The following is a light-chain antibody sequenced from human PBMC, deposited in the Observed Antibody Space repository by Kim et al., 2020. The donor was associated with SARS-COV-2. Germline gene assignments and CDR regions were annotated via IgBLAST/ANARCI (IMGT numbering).Light chain of an antibody. J-gene: IGLJ3*02. Sequence: VSQGQTASFTCSGDKLGDKYACWYQQKPGQSPVLVIYQDSNRPSGIPERFSGSNSGNTATLTISGTQAMDEADYYCQAWDSSTAVFGGGTQLTVL. CDR2: QDS. CDR3: QAWDSSTAV. V-gene: IGLV3-1*01. CDR1: KLGDKY.